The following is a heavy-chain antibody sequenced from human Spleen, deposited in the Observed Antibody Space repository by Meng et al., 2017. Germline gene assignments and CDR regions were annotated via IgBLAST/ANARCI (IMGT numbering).Heavy chain of an antibody. CDR2: MKQDGSEE. CDR3: VRDSNYYGSGRYFSYGLDV. J-gene: IGHJ6*02. D-gene: IGHD3-22*01. CDR1: GFSVSHNY. V-gene: IGHV3-7*01. Sequence: GESLKISCAASGFSVSHNYMSWVRQAPGKGLQWVANMKQDGSEEYYVDSVKGRFTISRDNARDSLFLQMKSLRAEDTAVYYCVRDSNYYGSGRYFSYGLDVWGPGTTVTVSS.